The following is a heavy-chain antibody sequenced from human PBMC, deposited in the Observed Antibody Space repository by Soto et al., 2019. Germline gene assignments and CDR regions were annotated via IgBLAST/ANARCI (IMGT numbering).Heavy chain of an antibody. CDR1: GFIFSSYA. Sequence: QIELVESGGTVVQPGRSLRLSCVASGFIFSSYAFHWVRQAPGKGLEWVALISFDEATKYYADAVKGRFVISRDNAKNTLYLRMDSLRDADTAVYFCVRDTTHIFTGYFLPAGQPVDHWGRGPLVTVSS. D-gene: IGHD3-9*01. V-gene: IGHV3-30*09. CDR2: ISFDEATK. J-gene: IGHJ4*02. CDR3: VRDTTHIFTGYFLPAGQPVDH.